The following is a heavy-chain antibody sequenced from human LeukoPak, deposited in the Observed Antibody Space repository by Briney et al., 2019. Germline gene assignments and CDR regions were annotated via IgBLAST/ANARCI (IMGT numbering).Heavy chain of an antibody. J-gene: IGHJ4*02. CDR3: ARFRTWGDKAFDY. CDR1: GFTFNVFG. CDR2: IGTTSGAI. V-gene: IGHV3-48*01. D-gene: IGHD2-21*02. Sequence: GGSLRLSCAASGFTFNVFGMNWVRQAPGKGLEWVSYIGTTSGAIYYADSVKGRFTISRDSAKNSLYLQMNSLRAEDTAVYYCARFRTWGDKAFDYWGQGTLVTVSS.